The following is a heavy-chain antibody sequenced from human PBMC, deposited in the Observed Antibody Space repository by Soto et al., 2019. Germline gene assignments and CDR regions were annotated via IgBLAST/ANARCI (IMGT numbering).Heavy chain of an antibody. V-gene: IGHV4-31*03. J-gene: IGHJ6*02. Sequence: PSETLSLTCTVSGGSISSGGYYWSWIRQHPGKGLEWIGYIYYSGSTYYNPSLKSRVTISVDTSKNQFPLKLSSVTAADTAVYYCARDRLATVTTGYYYYGMDVWGQGTTVTVSS. D-gene: IGHD4-4*01. CDR2: IYYSGST. CDR1: GGSISSGGYY. CDR3: ARDRLATVTTGYYYYGMDV.